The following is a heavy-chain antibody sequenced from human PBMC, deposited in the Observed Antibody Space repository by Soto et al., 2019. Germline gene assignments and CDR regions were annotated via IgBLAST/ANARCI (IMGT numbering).Heavy chain of an antibody. Sequence: GSLRLSCAASGFTFIDYYMSWIRQPPGKGLEWIGYIHYSGNTRYNPSLNSRVTISLDTSKNQFSLKLTSVTAADTAVYYCARRGSGSYSDYWGQGTLVTVSS. CDR1: GFTFIDYY. D-gene: IGHD3-10*01. CDR3: ARRGSGSYSDY. CDR2: IHYSGNT. J-gene: IGHJ4*02. V-gene: IGHV4-59*08.